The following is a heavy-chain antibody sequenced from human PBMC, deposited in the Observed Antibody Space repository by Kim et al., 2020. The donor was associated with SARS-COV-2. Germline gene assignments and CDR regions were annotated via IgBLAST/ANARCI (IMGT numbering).Heavy chain of an antibody. CDR2: MNPNSGNT. Sequence: ASVKVSCKASGYTFTSYDINWVRQATGQGLEWMGWMNPNSGNTGYAQKFQGRVTMTRNTSISTAYMELSSLRSEDTAVYYCSRGWNYYDSSGYETAGDYWGQGTLVTVSS. D-gene: IGHD3-22*01. CDR3: SRGWNYYDSSGYETAGDY. J-gene: IGHJ4*02. CDR1: GYTFTSYD. V-gene: IGHV1-8*01.